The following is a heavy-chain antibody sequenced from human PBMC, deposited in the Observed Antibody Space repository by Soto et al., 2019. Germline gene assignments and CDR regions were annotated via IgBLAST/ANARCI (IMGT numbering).Heavy chain of an antibody. CDR2: IYYSGST. D-gene: IGHD3-10*01. Sequence: LSLTCTVSGGSISSYYWSWIRQPPGKGLEWIGYIYYSGSTNYNPSLKSRVTISVDTSKNQFSLKLSSVTAADTAVYYCALGSGPYYYYGMDVWGQGTTVTVSS. J-gene: IGHJ6*02. CDR3: ALGSGPYYYYGMDV. CDR1: GGSISSYY. V-gene: IGHV4-59*01.